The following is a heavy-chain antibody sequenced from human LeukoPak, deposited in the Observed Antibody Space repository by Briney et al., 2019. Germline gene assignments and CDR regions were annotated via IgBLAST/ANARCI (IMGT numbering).Heavy chain of an antibody. D-gene: IGHD4-17*01. CDR3: AKNTDSFGDSSTGY. CDR2: ISGNGGRT. CDR1: GSTFSNYA. V-gene: IGHV3-23*01. Sequence: PGGSLRLSCAASGSTFSNYAMNWVRQAPGKGLEWVAVISGNGGRTYYADSVKGRFTVSRDNSKNTVYLQMNSLRADDTAVYYCAKNTDSFGDSSTGYWGQGTLVTVSS. J-gene: IGHJ4*02.